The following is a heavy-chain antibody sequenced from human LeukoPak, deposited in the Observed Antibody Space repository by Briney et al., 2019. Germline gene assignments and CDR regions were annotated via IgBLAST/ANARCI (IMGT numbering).Heavy chain of an antibody. V-gene: IGHV5-51*01. CDR3: ARHTDGNDSDAFDI. D-gene: IGHD2-8*02. CDR1: GYSYTNYW. J-gene: IGHJ3*02. Sequence: PGEYLKISCKGFGYSYTNYWIGWVRQMPGKGLEWMGIIYPDYSETTYSPSFQGQVTMSVDKSINTAYLQWSSLRAPDTAMYYRARHTDGNDSDAFDIWAQGKMVALSS. CDR2: IYPDYSET.